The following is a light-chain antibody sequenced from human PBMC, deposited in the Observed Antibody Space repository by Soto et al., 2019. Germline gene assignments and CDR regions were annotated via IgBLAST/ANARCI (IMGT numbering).Light chain of an antibody. CDR1: QSIRSY. J-gene: IGKJ4*01. V-gene: IGKV1-39*01. CDR2: GAS. CDR3: QQSYSTPLT. Sequence: DIQMTQSPSSLSASVGDRVTITCRASQSIRSYLNWYQQKPGKAPKLLIYGASSLQSGVPSRFSGSGSGTDFTLTSSSLQPEDFATYYCQQSYSTPLTFGGGTKVEIK.